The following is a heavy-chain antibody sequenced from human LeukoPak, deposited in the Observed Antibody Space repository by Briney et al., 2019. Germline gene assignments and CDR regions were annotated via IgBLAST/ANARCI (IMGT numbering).Heavy chain of an antibody. CDR2: INTGNGNT. D-gene: IGHD2-15*01. J-gene: IGHJ4*02. Sequence: EASVKVSCKASGYTFTTYAMHWVRQAPGQRLEWVGWINTGNGNTKSSQKFEGRVTITRDTSASTAYMELSSLRSEDTAVYYCARVGYCSGDSCGDFDYWGQGTLVTVSS. V-gene: IGHV1-3*04. CDR3: ARVGYCSGDSCGDFDY. CDR1: GYTFTTYA.